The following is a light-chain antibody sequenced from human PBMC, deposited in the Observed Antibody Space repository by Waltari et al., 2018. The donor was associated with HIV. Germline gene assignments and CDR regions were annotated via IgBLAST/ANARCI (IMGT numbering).Light chain of an antibody. CDR2: ECS. CDR1: IRDVVGSHS. V-gene: IGLV2-14*01. J-gene: IGLJ1*01. Sequence: SALTQPSSGSGSLGQSITIFCPCTIRDVVGSHSVSRYQQHPGKAPKLIIYECSSRPAGVSKRFSGANSGNTASLTIAGLQAEDEADYYCSSYTSSSTLYVFGTGTKVTVL. CDR3: SSYTSSSTLYV.